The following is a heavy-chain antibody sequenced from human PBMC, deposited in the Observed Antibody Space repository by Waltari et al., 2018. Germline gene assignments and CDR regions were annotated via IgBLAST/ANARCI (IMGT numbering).Heavy chain of an antibody. Sequence: EVQLVESGGGLIQPGGSLRLSGAASGFTVSSNYMSWVRQAPGRGLAWVSVFYSGGSTHYADSGKGRFTISRDNSKNTLYLQMNSLWAEDTAVYYCARAYGSGKNYFDYWGQGTLVTVSS. D-gene: IGHD3-10*01. V-gene: IGHV3-53*01. CDR2: FYSGGST. CDR3: ARAYGSGKNYFDY. CDR1: GFTVSSNY. J-gene: IGHJ4*02.